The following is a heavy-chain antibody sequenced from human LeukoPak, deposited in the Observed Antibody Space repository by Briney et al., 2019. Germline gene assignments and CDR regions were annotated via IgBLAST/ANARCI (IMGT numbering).Heavy chain of an antibody. V-gene: IGHV1-69*01. J-gene: IGHJ4*02. CDR1: GGTFSSYA. CDR2: IIPIFGTA. CDR3: ARAYCSSTSCHRGYYFDY. D-gene: IGHD2-2*01. Sequence: SVEVSCKASGGTFSSYAISWVRQAPGQGLEWMGGIIPIFGTANYAQKFQGRVTITADESTSTAYMELSSLRAEDTAVYYCARAYCSSTSCHRGYYFDYWGQGTLVTVSS.